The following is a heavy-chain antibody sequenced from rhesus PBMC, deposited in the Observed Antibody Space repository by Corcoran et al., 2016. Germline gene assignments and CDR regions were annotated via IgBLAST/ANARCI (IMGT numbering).Heavy chain of an antibody. CDR2: IYGSGSST. Sequence: QLQLQESGPGLVKPSETLAVTCTVSGGYSSSSYRGWIRPAPGKGLEWIGYIYGSGSSTNYNPSLKSRFTLSVDTSKNQLSLKLSSVTAADTAVYYCARDRLLDVWGPGVLVTVSS. D-gene: IGHD3-9*01. CDR1: GGYSSSSY. CDR3: ARDRLLDV. V-gene: IGHV4-169*02. J-gene: IGHJ5-1*01.